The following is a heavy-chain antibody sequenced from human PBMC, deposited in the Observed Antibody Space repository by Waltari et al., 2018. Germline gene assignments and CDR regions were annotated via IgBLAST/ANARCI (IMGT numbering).Heavy chain of an antibody. J-gene: IGHJ4*02. D-gene: IGHD3-22*01. Sequence: RQAPWKGCEGVLAISGSGGSTYYEDSVKGRFTISRDNSKNTLYLQMNSLRAEDTAVYYCAKDFWSSGYYYWGQGTLVTVSS. CDR3: AKDFWSSGYYY. CDR2: ISGSGGST. V-gene: IGHV3-23*01.